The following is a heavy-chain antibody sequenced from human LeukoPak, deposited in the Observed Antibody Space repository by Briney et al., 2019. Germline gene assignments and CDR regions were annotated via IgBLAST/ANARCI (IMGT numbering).Heavy chain of an antibody. V-gene: IGHV3-30*02. J-gene: IGHJ4*02. CDR3: ARDGRYIRYFDWLLRY. CDR1: GFTFSSYG. Sequence: PGGSLRLSCAASGFTFSSYGMHWVRQAPGKGLEWVAFIRYDGSNKYYADSVKGRFTISRDNSKNTLYLQMNSLRAEDTAVYYCARDGRYIRYFDWLLRYWGQGTLVTVSS. CDR2: IRYDGSNK. D-gene: IGHD3-9*01.